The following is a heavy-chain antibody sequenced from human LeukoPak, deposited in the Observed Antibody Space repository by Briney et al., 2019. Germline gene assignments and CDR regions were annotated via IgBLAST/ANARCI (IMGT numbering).Heavy chain of an antibody. Sequence: SQTLSLTCAISGDSVSSNSVAWNWIRQSPSRGLEWLGRTYYRSKWYNDYAVSVRSRVTINADTSKNQFSLQLNSVIPEDTAVYYCARVGSTAYFDSWGKGTTVTVSS. CDR2: TYYRSKWYN. CDR1: GDSVSSNSVA. V-gene: IGHV6-1*01. J-gene: IGHJ4*03. CDR3: ARVGSTAYFDS. D-gene: IGHD6-13*01.